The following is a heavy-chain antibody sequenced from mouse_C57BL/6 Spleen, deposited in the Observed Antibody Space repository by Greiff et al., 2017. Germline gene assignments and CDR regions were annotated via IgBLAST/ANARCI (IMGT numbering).Heavy chain of an antibody. V-gene: IGHV3-6*01. CDR1: GYTITSGYY. D-gene: IGHD1-1*01. CDR3: ARATTVVAPVAY. J-gene: IGHJ3*01. CDR2: ISYDGSN. Sequence: DVKLVESGPGLVKPSQSLSLTCSVTGYTITSGYYWYWIRQFPGNKLEWMGYISYDGSNNYTPSLKNRISITRDTSKNQFFLKLNSVTTEDTATYYCARATTVVAPVAYWGQGTLVTVSA.